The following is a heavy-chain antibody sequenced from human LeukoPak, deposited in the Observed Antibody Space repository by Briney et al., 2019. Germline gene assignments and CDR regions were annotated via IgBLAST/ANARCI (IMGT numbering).Heavy chain of an antibody. CDR3: ASIQQLVPDRPFDY. CDR1: GFAFSDYY. J-gene: IGHJ4*02. CDR2: MSSSGSTI. D-gene: IGHD6-13*01. Sequence: GGSLRLSCAASGFAFSDYYMSWIRQAPGKGLEWVSCMSSSGSTIYYTDSVKGRFTISRDNAKNSLYLQLNSLRAEDTAVYYCASIQQLVPDRPFDYWGQGTLVTVSS. V-gene: IGHV3-11*01.